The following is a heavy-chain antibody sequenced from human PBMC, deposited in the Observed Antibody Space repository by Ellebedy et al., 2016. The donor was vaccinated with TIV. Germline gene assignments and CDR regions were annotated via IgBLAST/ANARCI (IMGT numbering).Heavy chain of an antibody. Sequence: PGGSLRLSCAASGFTFSSYWMHWVRQAPGKGLVWVSRINSDGSSTSYADSVKGRFTISRDNAKNTLYLQMNSLRAEDTAVYYCARDGGLDGSGSYYNSFYFDYWGQGTLVTVSS. V-gene: IGHV3-74*01. CDR1: GFTFSSYW. CDR3: ARDGGLDGSGSYYNSFYFDY. D-gene: IGHD3-10*01. CDR2: INSDGSST. J-gene: IGHJ4*02.